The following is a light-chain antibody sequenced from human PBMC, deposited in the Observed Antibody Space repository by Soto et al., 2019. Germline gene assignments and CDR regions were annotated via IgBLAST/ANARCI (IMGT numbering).Light chain of an antibody. V-gene: IGKV1-39*01. Sequence: DVQMTQSPSSLSASVRDSVTIACRASQTVSKFVNWYQQKPGKVPDLLIYSASTLYSGVPSRFSGSGSGTEFTPTISNLQPEDFATYYCQQTYSLPRTFAQGTKVDIK. CDR3: QQTYSLPRT. J-gene: IGKJ1*01. CDR1: QTVSKF. CDR2: SAS.